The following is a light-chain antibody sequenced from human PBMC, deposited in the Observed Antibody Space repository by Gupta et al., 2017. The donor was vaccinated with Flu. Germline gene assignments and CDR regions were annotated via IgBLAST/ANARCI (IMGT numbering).Light chain of an antibody. J-gene: IGLJ2*01. CDR3: QAWDSGTCG. Sequence: SYELTQPPSVSVSPGQTASITCSGDKLGDIYVSWYQQKPGQSPVLVIYQDNQRPSGIPERFSGSNSGHTATLTISGTQAPDEADYYCQAWDSGTCGFGGGTKLTVL. CDR2: QDN. V-gene: IGLV3-1*01. CDR1: KLGDIY.